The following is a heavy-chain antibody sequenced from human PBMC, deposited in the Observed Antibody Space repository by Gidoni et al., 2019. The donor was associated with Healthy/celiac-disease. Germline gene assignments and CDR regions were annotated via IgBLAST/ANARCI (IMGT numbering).Heavy chain of an antibody. V-gene: IGHV1-18*04. D-gene: IGHD1-26*01. J-gene: IGHJ4*02. Sequence: QVQLVQSGAEVKKPGASVKVSCKASGYTFTSYGISWVRQAPGQGLEWMGWISAYNGNTNYAQKLQGRVTMTTDTSTSTAYMELRSLRSDDTAVYYCARDNSGSGSYELVTTWLIDYWGQGTLVTVSS. CDR3: ARDNSGSGSYELVTTWLIDY. CDR1: GYTFTSYG. CDR2: ISAYNGNT.